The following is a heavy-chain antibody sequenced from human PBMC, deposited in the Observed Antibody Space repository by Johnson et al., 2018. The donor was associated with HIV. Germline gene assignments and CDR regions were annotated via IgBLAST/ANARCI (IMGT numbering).Heavy chain of an antibody. CDR3: ARDGSGSSPVDAFDI. J-gene: IGHJ3*02. V-gene: IGHV3-11*04. Sequence: QVQLVESGGGFVQPGGSLRLACAASGLTVSSNYMSWVRQAPGKGLEWVSYLSSSGSTIYYADSVTGRFTISRDNAKNSLYLQMNSLRAEDTAVYYCARDGSGSSPVDAFDIWGQGTMVTVSS. CDR2: LSSSGSTI. CDR1: GLTVSSNY. D-gene: IGHD1-26*01.